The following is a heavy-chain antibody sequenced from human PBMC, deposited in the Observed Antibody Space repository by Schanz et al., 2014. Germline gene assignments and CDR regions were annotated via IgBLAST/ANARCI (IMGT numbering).Heavy chain of an antibody. Sequence: VQLLESGGGLVQPGGSLRLSCLASGFAFSSYGMNWLRQAPGKGLEWVALVSSDGNNDYYTDSVKGRFTMSRDNAKNSVFLQMNSLRVEDTAVYFCVSQTGSPNYWGQGTLVTVSS. J-gene: IGHJ4*02. D-gene: IGHD6-13*01. V-gene: IGHV3-30*03. CDR2: VSSDGNND. CDR1: GFAFSSYG. CDR3: VSQTGSPNY.